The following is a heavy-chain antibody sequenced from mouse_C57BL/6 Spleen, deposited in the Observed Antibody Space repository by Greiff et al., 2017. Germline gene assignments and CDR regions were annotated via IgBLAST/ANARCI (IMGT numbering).Heavy chain of an antibody. CDR2: IYPGDGDT. J-gene: IGHJ3*01. CDR1: GYAFSSSW. CDR3: GRDPNWATVAY. V-gene: IGHV1-82*01. Sequence: QVQLQQSGPELVKPGASVKISCKASGYAFSSSWMNWVKQRPGKGLEWIGRIYPGDGDTNYNGKFKGKATLTADKASSTAYMQLSSLTSEDSAVYFCGRDPNWATVAYWGQGTLVTVSA. D-gene: IGHD4-1*02.